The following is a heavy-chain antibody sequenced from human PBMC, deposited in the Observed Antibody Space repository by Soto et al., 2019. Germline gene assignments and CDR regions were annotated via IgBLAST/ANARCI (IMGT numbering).Heavy chain of an antibody. D-gene: IGHD6-19*01. CDR2: IYYSGST. Sequence: QLQLQESGPGLVKPSETLSLTCTVSGGSISSSSYYWGWIRQPPGKGLEWIGSIYYSGSTYYNPSLKSRVNISVDTSKNQFSLKLSSVTAADTAVYYCARLGSSGWLYWGQGTLVTVSS. V-gene: IGHV4-39*01. CDR1: GGSISSSSYY. CDR3: ARLGSSGWLY. J-gene: IGHJ4*02.